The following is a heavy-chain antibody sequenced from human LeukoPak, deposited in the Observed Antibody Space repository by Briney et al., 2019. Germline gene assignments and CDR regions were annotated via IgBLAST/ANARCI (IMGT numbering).Heavy chain of an antibody. CDR1: GFIFSNYA. CDR2: ISGRSNNT. D-gene: IGHD3-9*01. J-gene: IGHJ4*02. Sequence: GASLRLSCAASGFIFSNYAMYWVRQAPGKGLEWVSAISGRSNNTYYADSVKGRFTISRDSSKNTLYPQMNSLRADDTAVYYCAKWGDYDVLTGYYVSDFWGQGTLVTVSS. V-gene: IGHV3-23*01. CDR3: AKWGDYDVLTGYYVSDF.